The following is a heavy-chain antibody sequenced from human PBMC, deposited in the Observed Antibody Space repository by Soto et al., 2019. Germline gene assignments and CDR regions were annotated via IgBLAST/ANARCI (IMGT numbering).Heavy chain of an antibody. CDR3: ARDLAYIREY. CDR2: ISTAHADI. J-gene: IGHJ4*02. D-gene: IGHD3-10*01. Sequence: ASVKVSCKASGGTFSSYTISWVRQAPGQGLEWMGWISTAHADIGYAQKFQGRVTMTKDTSTSTSFMELRSLRSDDTAIYYCARDLAYIREYWGQGTQVTSPQ. V-gene: IGHV1-18*01. CDR1: GGTFSSYT.